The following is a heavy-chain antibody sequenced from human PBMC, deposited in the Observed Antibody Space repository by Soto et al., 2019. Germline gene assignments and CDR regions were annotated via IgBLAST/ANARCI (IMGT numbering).Heavy chain of an antibody. CDR2: ISGAGS. D-gene: IGHD3-10*01. J-gene: IGHJ4*02. Sequence: QVQLVESGGDLVEPGGSLRLSCAASGFTFSDYYMSWMRQAPGKGLEWIAYISGAGSNYADSGQGRFTISRDNTKNSLYLQMNSLRDEDTAVYYCARSRKPSYYSGPYFDCWGQGALVTVSS. V-gene: IGHV3-11*01. CDR3: ARSRKPSYYSGPYFDC. CDR1: GFTFSDYY.